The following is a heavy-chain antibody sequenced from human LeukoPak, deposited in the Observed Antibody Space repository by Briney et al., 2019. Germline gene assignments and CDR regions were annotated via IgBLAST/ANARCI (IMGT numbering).Heavy chain of an antibody. J-gene: IGHJ4*02. CDR2: IYPDESNI. CDR3: ARPPSRGYSSSFEY. D-gene: IGHD6-13*01. Sequence: TGESLKISCKGSGHSFATYWIAWVRQMPGKGLEWMGIIYPDESNIRYSPSFRGQVTISADKSISTAYLQWSSLKASDTAIYYCARPPSRGYSSSFEYWGQGTLVTVSS. CDR1: GHSFATYW. V-gene: IGHV5-51*01.